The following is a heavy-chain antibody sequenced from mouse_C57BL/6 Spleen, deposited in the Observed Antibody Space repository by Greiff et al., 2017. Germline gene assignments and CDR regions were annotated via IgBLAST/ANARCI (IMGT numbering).Heavy chain of an antibody. V-gene: IGHV14-2*01. CDR1: GFNIKDYY. Sequence: VQLQQSGAELVKPGASVKLSCTASGFNIKDYYMHWVKQRTEQGLEWIGRIDPEDGETRYAPKFKGKATITADTSSNTAYLQLSSLTSEDTAGYYCARSYGSSYDWYFDVWGTGTTVTVSS. CDR2: IDPEDGET. D-gene: IGHD1-1*01. J-gene: IGHJ1*03. CDR3: ARSYGSSYDWYFDV.